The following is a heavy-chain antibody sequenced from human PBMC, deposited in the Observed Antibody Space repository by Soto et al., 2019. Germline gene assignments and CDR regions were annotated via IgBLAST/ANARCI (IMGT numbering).Heavy chain of an antibody. D-gene: IGHD2-15*01. V-gene: IGHV1-46*01. CDR3: ARDLSSVVAATNPTSYYYYGMDV. CDR2: INPSGGST. CDR1: GYTYTIYY. J-gene: IGHJ6*02. Sequence: ASLKVSCQASGYTYTIYYMHWVLQAPGQGLEWMGIINPSGGSTSYAQKFQGRVTMTRDTSTSTVYMELSSLRSEDTAVYYCARDLSSVVAATNPTSYYYYGMDVWGQGTTVTVS.